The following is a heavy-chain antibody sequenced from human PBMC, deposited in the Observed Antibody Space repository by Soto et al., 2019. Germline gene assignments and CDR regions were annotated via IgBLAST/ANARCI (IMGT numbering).Heavy chain of an antibody. Sequence: QPGGSLRLSCAASGFTFSSYAMSWVRQAPGKGLEWVSAISGSGGSTYYADSVKGRFTISRDNSKNTLYLQMNSLRAEDTAVYYCAKANGGKYDYYYYGMDVWGQGTTVTVSS. D-gene: IGHD2-15*01. CDR1: GFTFSSYA. J-gene: IGHJ6*02. CDR3: AKANGGKYDYYYYGMDV. V-gene: IGHV3-23*01. CDR2: ISGSGGST.